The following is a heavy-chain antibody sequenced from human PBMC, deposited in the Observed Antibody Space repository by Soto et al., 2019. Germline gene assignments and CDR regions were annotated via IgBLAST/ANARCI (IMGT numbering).Heavy chain of an antibody. CDR3: ARGSGYYYGMDV. CDR1: GGSISSGDYH. D-gene: IGHD3-10*01. CDR2: IYYSGST. J-gene: IGHJ6*02. Sequence: PSETLSLTCTVSGGSISSGDYHWSWIRQPPGKGLEWIGYIYYSGSTYYNPSLKSRVTISVDTSKNQFSLKLSSVTAADTAVYCCARGSGYYYGMDVWGQGTTVTVSS. V-gene: IGHV4-30-4*01.